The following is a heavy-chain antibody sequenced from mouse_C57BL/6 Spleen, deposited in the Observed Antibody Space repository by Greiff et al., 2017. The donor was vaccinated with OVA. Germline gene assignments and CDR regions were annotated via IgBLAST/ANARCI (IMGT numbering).Heavy chain of an antibody. CDR2: INPNNGGT. Sequence: VQLKESGPELVKPGASVKIPCKASGYTFTDYNMDWVKQSHGKSLEWIGDINPNNGGTIYNQKFKGKATLTVDKSSSTAYMELRSLTSEDTAVYYCARSDYDDGAWFAYWGQGTLVTVSA. CDR3: ARSDYDDGAWFAY. D-gene: IGHD2-4*01. V-gene: IGHV1-18*01. J-gene: IGHJ3*01. CDR1: GYTFTDYN.